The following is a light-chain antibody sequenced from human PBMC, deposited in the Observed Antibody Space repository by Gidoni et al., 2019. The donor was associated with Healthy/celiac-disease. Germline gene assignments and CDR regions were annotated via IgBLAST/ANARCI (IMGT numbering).Light chain of an antibody. CDR3: NSRDSSGNHLV. V-gene: IGLV3-19*01. J-gene: IGLJ2*01. CDR2: GKN. Sequence: SSELTQDPAVSVALGHTVRITCQGDSLRSYYASWYQQKPGQAPVLVIYGKNNRPAGIPDRFSWSSSGNTAFLTIPGAQAEDEADYYCNSRDSSGNHLVFGGGTKLTVL. CDR1: SLRSYY.